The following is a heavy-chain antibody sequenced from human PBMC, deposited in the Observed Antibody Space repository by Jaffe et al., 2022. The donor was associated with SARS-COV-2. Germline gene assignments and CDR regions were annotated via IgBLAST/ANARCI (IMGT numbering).Heavy chain of an antibody. CDR3: ARDDPGVDYDFWSGYASYGMDV. CDR1: GFTFSSYS. Sequence: EVQLVESGGGLVQPGGSLRLSCAASGFTFSSYSMNWVRQAPGKGLEWVSYISSSSSTIYYADSVKGRFTISRDNAKNSLYLQMNSLRDEDTAVYYCARDDPGVDYDFWSGYASYGMDVWGQGTTVTVSS. D-gene: IGHD3-3*01. CDR2: ISSSSSTI. V-gene: IGHV3-48*02. J-gene: IGHJ6*02.